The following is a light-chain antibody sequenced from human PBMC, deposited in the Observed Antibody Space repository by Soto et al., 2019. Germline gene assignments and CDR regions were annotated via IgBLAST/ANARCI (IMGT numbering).Light chain of an antibody. CDR1: QGIRNG. CDR2: AAS. Sequence: DIQMTQSPSSLSASLGDRFTITCRASQGIRNGLGWYQQKPGKAPKRLIYAASTLQSGVPSRFSGSGSGTEFTLTISSLQPEDFATYYCLQHNNYQLTFGGGTKVDIK. J-gene: IGKJ4*01. CDR3: LQHNNYQLT. V-gene: IGKV1-17*01.